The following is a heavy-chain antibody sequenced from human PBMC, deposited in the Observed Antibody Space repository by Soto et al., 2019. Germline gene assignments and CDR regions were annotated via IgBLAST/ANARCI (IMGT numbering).Heavy chain of an antibody. D-gene: IGHD3-3*01. V-gene: IGHV1-3*01. CDR1: GYTFTSYA. CDR2: INAGNGNT. J-gene: IGHJ4*02. CDR3: ARSSEYYDFWSGPPEARIFDY. Sequence: QVQLVQSGAEVKKPGASVKVSCKASGYTFTSYAMHWVRQAPGQRLEWMGWINAGNGNTKYSQKFQGRVTITRDTSASTAYMELSSLRSEDTAVYYCARSSEYYDFWSGPPEARIFDYRGQGTLVTVSS.